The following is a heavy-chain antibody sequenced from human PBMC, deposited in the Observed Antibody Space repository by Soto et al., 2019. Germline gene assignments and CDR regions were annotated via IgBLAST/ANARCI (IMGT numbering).Heavy chain of an antibody. D-gene: IGHD3-22*01. J-gene: IGHJ4*02. CDR2: ISGSGTNT. CDR1: GFTFSSYA. CDR3: AKDLSYYDSSGPVY. Sequence: GSLRLSCAASGFTFSSYAMSWVRQAPGKGLEWVSAISGSGTNTYYADSVKGRFTISRDNSKNTLYLQMNSLRAEDTAVYYCAKDLSYYDSSGPVYWGQGTLVTVSS. V-gene: IGHV3-23*01.